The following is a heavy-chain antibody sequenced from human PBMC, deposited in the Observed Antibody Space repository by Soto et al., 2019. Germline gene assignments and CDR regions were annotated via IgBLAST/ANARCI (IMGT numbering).Heavy chain of an antibody. CDR3: GRNRILSLTTYNWFDP. Sequence: SETLSLTCTVSGGSISSHYWSWIRQPPGKGLEWIGYIYYTGSINYNPSLKSRVTISVDTSRNQFSLKLSSVTAADTAVYYCGRNRILSLTTYNWFDPWGQGTLVTVSS. CDR2: IYYTGSI. D-gene: IGHD2-15*01. J-gene: IGHJ5*02. CDR1: GGSISSHY. V-gene: IGHV4-59*08.